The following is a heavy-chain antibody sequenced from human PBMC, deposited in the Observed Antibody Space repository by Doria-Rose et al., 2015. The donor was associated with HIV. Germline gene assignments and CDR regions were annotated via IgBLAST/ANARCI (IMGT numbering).Heavy chain of an antibody. D-gene: IGHD6-13*01. V-gene: IGHV2-26*01. CDR2: IFSDDER. CDR3: ARIRSSRWYHKYYFDF. J-gene: IGHJ4*02. CDR1: GVSLSSPGMG. Sequence: TLKESGPVLVKPTEALTLTCTVSGVSLSSPGMGVSWIRQPPGKALEWLANIFSDDERSYITSLKSRLTISRGTSKSQVVLTMTDMDPVDTAIYYCARIRSSRWYHKYYFDFWGQGTLVIVSA.